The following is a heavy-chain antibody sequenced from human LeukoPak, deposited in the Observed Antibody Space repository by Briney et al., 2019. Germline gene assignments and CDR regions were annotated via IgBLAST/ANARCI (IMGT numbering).Heavy chain of an antibody. Sequence: GGSLRLSCTASGFTFGDYAMSWFRQAPGKGLEWVGFIRSKAYGGTTEYAASVKGRFTISRDDSKNTLYLQMNSLKTEDTAVYYCTTDYGSYFDYWGQGTLVTVSS. CDR2: IRSKAYGGTT. D-gene: IGHD1-26*01. CDR3: TTDYGSYFDY. J-gene: IGHJ4*02. V-gene: IGHV3-49*03. CDR1: GFTFGDYA.